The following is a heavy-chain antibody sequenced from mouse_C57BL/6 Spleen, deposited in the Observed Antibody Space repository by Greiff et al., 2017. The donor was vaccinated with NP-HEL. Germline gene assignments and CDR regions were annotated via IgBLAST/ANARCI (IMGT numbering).Heavy chain of an antibody. CDR2: ISSGSSTI. V-gene: IGHV5-17*01. D-gene: IGHD4-1*01. CDR1: GFTFSDYG. Sequence: DVKLVESGGGLVKPGGSLQLSCAASGFTFSDYGLHWVRQAPEKGLEWVAYISSGSSTIYYADTVKGRFTISRDNAKNTLFLQMTSLRSEDTAMYYCARNWSFDYWGQGTTLTVSS. CDR3: ARNWSFDY. J-gene: IGHJ2*01.